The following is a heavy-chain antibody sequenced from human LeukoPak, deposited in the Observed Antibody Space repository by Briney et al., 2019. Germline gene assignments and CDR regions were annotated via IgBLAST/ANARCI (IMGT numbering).Heavy chain of an antibody. Sequence: GGSLRLSCXASGFTFSRYGMHWVRQAPGKGVEWGADISYDGSKKYYGDSVKGRFTISRDNSKNTLYLQMNSLRAEDTAVYYCAKGEHYDFWSGYYTVDYWGQGTLVTVSS. CDR2: ISYDGSKK. V-gene: IGHV3-30*18. D-gene: IGHD3-3*01. CDR1: GFTFSRYG. CDR3: AKGEHYDFWSGYYTVDY. J-gene: IGHJ4*02.